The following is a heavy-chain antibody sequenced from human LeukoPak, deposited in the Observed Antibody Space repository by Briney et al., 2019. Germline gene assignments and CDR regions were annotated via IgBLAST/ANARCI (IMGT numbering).Heavy chain of an antibody. J-gene: IGHJ4*02. CDR3: ARDVLSNPFDY. CDR2: IYTNSGST. D-gene: IGHD3-16*01. V-gene: IGHV1-2*06. Sequence: ASVKVSCKASGSSITAYFVHWVRQAPGQGLEWMGRIYTNSGSTNYAQKFQGRVTMTRDTSINAAYMELSNLGSDDTAVYYCARDVLSNPFDYWGQGTLVTVSS. CDR1: GSSITAYF.